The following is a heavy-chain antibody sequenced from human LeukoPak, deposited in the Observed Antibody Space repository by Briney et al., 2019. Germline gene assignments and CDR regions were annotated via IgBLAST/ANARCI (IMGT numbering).Heavy chain of an antibody. J-gene: IGHJ4*02. CDR2: MKTDGTRI. D-gene: IGHD3-10*01. CDR1: GFRFSNSW. CDR3: ARGADHGGSYYPD. V-gene: IGHV3-74*01. Sequence: PGGSLRLSCAASGFRFSNSWMYWVRQGPGKGPVWVSRMKTDGTRIEYADSVKGRFTISRDNAKNTLFLQMSSLRVEDTAVYYSARGADHGGSYYPDWGQGTRVTVSS.